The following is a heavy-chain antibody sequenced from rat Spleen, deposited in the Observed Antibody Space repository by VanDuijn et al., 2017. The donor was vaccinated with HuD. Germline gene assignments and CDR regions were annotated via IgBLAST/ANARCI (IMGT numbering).Heavy chain of an antibody. Sequence: EVQLVESGGGLVQPGRSMKLSCAASGFTFNNYWMTWIRQAPGKGLEWVASIINTGGSTYYPDSVRGRFTISRDNAKSTLYLQMNSLRSEDTATYYCTRDEGLYYYSSRAYYFDYWGQGVMVTVSS. D-gene: IGHD1-2*01. V-gene: IGHV5-31*01. CDR2: IINTGGST. CDR1: GFTFNNYW. CDR3: TRDEGLYYYSSRAYYFDY. J-gene: IGHJ2*01.